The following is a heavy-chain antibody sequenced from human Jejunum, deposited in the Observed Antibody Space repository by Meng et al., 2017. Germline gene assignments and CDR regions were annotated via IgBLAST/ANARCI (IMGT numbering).Heavy chain of an antibody. CDR2: ANT. Sequence: VHLEGSGHGMVRPSETLSLLGTVSGGSVGGAGYQWGWIRQPPGRGLEWIGYANTNYKPSLKRRVTISLDTSRNLFSLSLPSVTAADTAVYYCARDSMGSLDYWGQGILVTVSS. D-gene: IGHD1-26*01. J-gene: IGHJ4*02. CDR3: ARDSMGSLDY. V-gene: IGHV4-61*08. CDR1: GGSVGGAGYQ.